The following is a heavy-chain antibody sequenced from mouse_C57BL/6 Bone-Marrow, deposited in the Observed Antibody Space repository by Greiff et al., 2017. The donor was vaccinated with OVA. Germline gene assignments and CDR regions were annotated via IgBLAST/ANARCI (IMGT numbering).Heavy chain of an antibody. V-gene: IGHV1-63*01. Sequence: QVQLQQSGAELVRPGTSVKMSCKASGYTFTNYWIGWAKQRPGHGLEWIGDIYPGGGYTNYNEKFKGKATLTADKSSSTAYMQFSSLTSEDSAIYYCARAGDYGGEHYFDYWGQGTTLTVSS. J-gene: IGHJ2*01. CDR1: GYTFTNYW. D-gene: IGHD2-4*01. CDR2: IYPGGGYT. CDR3: ARAGDYGGEHYFDY.